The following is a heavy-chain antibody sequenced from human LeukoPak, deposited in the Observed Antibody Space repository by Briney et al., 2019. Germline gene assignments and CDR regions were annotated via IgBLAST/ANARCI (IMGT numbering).Heavy chain of an antibody. J-gene: IGHJ5*02. CDR3: ARGDYDFPNWFDP. CDR2: IYYSGST. Sequence: SETLSLTCTVPGGSISSGDYYWSWIRQPPGKGLEWIGYIYYSGSTYYNPSLKSRVTISVDTSKNQFSLKLSSVTAADTAVYYCARGDYDFPNWFDPWGQGTLVTVSS. V-gene: IGHV4-30-4*01. D-gene: IGHD3-22*01. CDR1: GGSISSGDYY.